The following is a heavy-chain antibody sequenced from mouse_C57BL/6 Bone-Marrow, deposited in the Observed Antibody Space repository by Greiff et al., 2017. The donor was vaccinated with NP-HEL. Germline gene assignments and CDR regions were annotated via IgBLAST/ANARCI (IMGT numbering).Heavy chain of an antibody. CDR2: ISDGGSYT. V-gene: IGHV5-4*01. J-gene: IGHJ2*01. CDR1: GFTFSSYA. CDR3: ARGFITTVMGYFEY. Sequence: EVQRVESGGGLVKPGGSLKLSCAASGFTFSSYAMSWVRQTPEKRLEWVATISDGGSYTYYPDNVKGRFTISRDNAKNNLYLQMSHLKSEDTAMYYCARGFITTVMGYFEYWGQGTTLTVSS. D-gene: IGHD1-1*01.